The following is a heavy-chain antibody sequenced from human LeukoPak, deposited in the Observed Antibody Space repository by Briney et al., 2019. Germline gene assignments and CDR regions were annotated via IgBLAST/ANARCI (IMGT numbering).Heavy chain of an antibody. V-gene: IGHV4-31*03. J-gene: IGHJ6*02. CDR1: GGSISSGGYY. CDR2: IYYSGST. D-gene: IGHD1-14*01. CDR3: ARSGPEDYYYYYGMDV. Sequence: SQTLSLTCTVSGGSISSGGYYWSWIRQHPGKGLEWIGYIYYSGSTYYNPSLKSRVTISVDTSKNQFSLKLSSVTAADTAVYYCARSGPEDYYYYYGMDVWGQGTTVTVSS.